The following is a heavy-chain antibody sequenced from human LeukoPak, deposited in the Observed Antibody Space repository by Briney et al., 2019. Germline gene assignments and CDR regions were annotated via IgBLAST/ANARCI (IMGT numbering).Heavy chain of an antibody. J-gene: IGHJ4*02. Sequence: PSETLSLTCTVSGGPISSGSYYWSWIRQPAGKGLEWIGRIYTSGSTNYNPSLKSRVTISVDTSKNQFSLKLSSVTAADTAVYYCAAEGVVVPAAMYYWGQGTLVTVSS. V-gene: IGHV4-61*02. CDR1: GGPISSGSYY. CDR3: AAEGVVVPAAMYY. CDR2: IYTSGST. D-gene: IGHD2-2*01.